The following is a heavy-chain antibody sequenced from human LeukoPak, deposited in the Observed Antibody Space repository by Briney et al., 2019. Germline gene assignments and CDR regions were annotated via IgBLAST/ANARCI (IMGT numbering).Heavy chain of an antibody. D-gene: IGHD3-3*01. Sequence: SVKVSCKASGGTFSSYTISWVRQAPGQGLEWMGRIIPILGIANYAQKSQGRVTITADKSTSTAYMELSSLRSEDTAVYYCASSALSYYDFWSGNNWFDPWGQGTLVTVSS. CDR3: ASSALSYYDFWSGNNWFDP. J-gene: IGHJ5*02. CDR1: GGTFSSYT. CDR2: IIPILGIA. V-gene: IGHV1-69*02.